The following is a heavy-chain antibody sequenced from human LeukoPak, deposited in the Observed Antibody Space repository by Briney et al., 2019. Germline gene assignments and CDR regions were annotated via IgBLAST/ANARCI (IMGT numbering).Heavy chain of an antibody. J-gene: IGHJ6*02. Sequence: ASVKVSCTASGYTFTSYYMHWVRQAPGQGLEWMGIINPSGGSPSYAQKFQGRVTMTRDTSTSTVYMELSSLRSEDTAVYYCAREDNWNYPYYYYGMDVWGQGTTVTVSS. CDR2: INPSGGSP. CDR3: AREDNWNYPYYYYGMDV. CDR1: GYTFTSYY. D-gene: IGHD1-7*01. V-gene: IGHV1-46*01.